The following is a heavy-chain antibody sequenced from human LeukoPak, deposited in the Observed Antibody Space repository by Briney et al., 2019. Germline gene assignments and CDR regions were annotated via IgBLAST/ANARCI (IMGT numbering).Heavy chain of an antibody. Sequence: GGSLRLSCAASGFTFSSYAMSWVRQAPGKGLEWVSGISGSGGSTYYADSVKGRFTISRDKSKNTLYLQMNSLRAEDTAVYYCARDRHSSVDYWGQGTLVTVSS. D-gene: IGHD3-22*01. V-gene: IGHV3-23*01. CDR3: ARDRHSSVDY. J-gene: IGHJ4*02. CDR1: GFTFSSYA. CDR2: ISGSGGST.